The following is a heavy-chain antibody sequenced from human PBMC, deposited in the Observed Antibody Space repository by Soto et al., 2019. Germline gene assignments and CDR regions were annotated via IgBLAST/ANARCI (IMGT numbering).Heavy chain of an antibody. J-gene: IGHJ4*02. CDR1: AFSFSTSW. V-gene: IGHV3-74*01. Sequence: GGSLRLSCADSAFSFSTSWMHWVRQAPGEGLVWVSRINPDGRTINYADSVKGRFTISRDNAKNTLYLQMNILRVEDTAVYFCAPAGNYRFDNWGLGTLVPVSS. CDR3: APAGNYRFDN. D-gene: IGHD2-2*01. CDR2: INPDGRTI.